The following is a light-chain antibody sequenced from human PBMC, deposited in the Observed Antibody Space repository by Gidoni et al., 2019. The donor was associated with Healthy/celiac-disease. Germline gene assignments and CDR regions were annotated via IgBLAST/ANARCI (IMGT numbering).Light chain of an antibody. Sequence: QSALTQPGSVSGSPGQSITISCTGTSSDVGSYNLVSWYQQHPGKAPKLMLYEGSKRPSGVSNRFSGSKSGNTASLTISGLQAEDEADYYCCSYAGSSTFKVFGGGTKLTV. CDR1: SSDVGSYNL. CDR3: CSYAGSSTFKV. J-gene: IGLJ2*01. CDR2: EGS. V-gene: IGLV2-23*03.